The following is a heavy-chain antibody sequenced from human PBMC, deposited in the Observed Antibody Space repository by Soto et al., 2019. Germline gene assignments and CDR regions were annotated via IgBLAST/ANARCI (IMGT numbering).Heavy chain of an antibody. Sequence: EVQLVESGGGLVQPGGSLRLSCAASGFRFSDYYMDWVRQLPGMGLEWVGHTRNKANSYAAEYAPSVRGRFTISRHDSEDSMFLQLNSLKTEDTAVYYCARDTGGSYDFWGQGALVTVSS. D-gene: IGHD1-26*01. CDR3: ARDTGGSYDF. J-gene: IGHJ4*02. CDR2: TRNKANSYAA. CDR1: GFRFSDYY. V-gene: IGHV3-72*01.